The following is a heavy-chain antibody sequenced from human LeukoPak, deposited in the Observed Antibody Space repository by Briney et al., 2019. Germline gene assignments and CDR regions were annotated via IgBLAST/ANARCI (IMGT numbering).Heavy chain of an antibody. CDR1: GFTFTSYG. Sequence: GGSLRLSCAASGFTFTSYGMHWVRQAPGKGLEWVTVISYDGNNKYYADSVKGRFTISRDNSKNTLYLQMNSLRAEDTAVYYCATLERGNAVAVDYWGQGTLVTVSS. CDR2: ISYDGNNK. CDR3: ATLERGNAVAVDY. V-gene: IGHV3-30*03. D-gene: IGHD6-19*01. J-gene: IGHJ4*02.